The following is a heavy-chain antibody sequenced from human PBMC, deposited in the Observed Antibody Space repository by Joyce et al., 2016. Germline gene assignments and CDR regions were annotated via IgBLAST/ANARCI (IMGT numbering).Heavy chain of an antibody. J-gene: IGHJ4*02. V-gene: IGHV4-31*11. CDR2: INYSGNT. D-gene: IGHD1-26*01. CDR1: GGSISDGGYY. Sequence: VQLQESGPGLVQPSQTLSLTCGVSGGSISDGGYYWSWIRQRPGQGLEWIGYINYSGNTYYNPSLKSRLTISIDMSKNQFSLRLTSVTAADTAVYYCARVPLSSAFDYWGQGILVTVSS. CDR3: ARVPLSSAFDY.